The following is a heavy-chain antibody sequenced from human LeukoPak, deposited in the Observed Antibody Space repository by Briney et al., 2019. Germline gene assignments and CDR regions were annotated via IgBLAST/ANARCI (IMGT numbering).Heavy chain of an antibody. Sequence: SETLSLTCTVSGGSISSVGYYWSWIRQHPGKGLEWIGYIYHSGSTYYNPSLKSRLTISADTSKNQFSLKLSSVTAADTAVYFCARGDYYDSSGYHYPIDYWGQGNLVTVSS. CDR2: IYHSGST. D-gene: IGHD3-22*01. J-gene: IGHJ4*02. CDR3: ARGDYYDSSGYHYPIDY. CDR1: GGSISSVGYY. V-gene: IGHV4-31*03.